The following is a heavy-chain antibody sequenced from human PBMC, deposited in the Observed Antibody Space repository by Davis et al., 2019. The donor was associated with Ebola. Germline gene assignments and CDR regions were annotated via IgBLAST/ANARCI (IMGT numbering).Heavy chain of an antibody. D-gene: IGHD3-22*01. J-gene: IGHJ6*02. Sequence: SQTLSLTCAVYGWSFSGYYWSWIRQPPGKGLEWIGEINHSGSTNYNPSLKSRVTISVDTSKNQFSLKLSSVTAADTAVYYCAGLSLIVGMDVWGQGTTVTVSS. CDR1: GWSFSGYY. CDR3: AGLSLIVGMDV. CDR2: INHSGST. V-gene: IGHV4-34*01.